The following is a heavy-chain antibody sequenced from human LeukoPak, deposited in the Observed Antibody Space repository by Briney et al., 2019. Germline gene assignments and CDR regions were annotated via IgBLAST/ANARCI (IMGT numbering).Heavy chain of an antibody. Sequence: PGRSLRLSCVASGFTFSSYGMYGVRQAPGKGLEWVAVIWYDGSNKYYADSVKGRFTISRDNSKNTLYLQINSLRAEDTAVYYCARVLCSGGTCLDAFDIWGQGTMVTVSS. D-gene: IGHD2-15*01. CDR2: IWYDGSNK. CDR3: ARVLCSGGTCLDAFDI. CDR1: GFTFSSYG. J-gene: IGHJ3*02. V-gene: IGHV3-33*01.